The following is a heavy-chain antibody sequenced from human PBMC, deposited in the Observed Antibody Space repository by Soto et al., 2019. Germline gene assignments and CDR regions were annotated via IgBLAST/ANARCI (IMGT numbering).Heavy chain of an antibody. Sequence: QVQLVESGGGVVQPGRSLRLSCAASGFTFSSYGMHWVRQAPGKGLEWVAVIWYDGSNKYYADSVKGRFTISRDNSKNTLYLQMNSLRAEDTAVYYCARAHYDSSSTPTFDIWGQGTMVTVSS. CDR2: IWYDGSNK. J-gene: IGHJ3*02. D-gene: IGHD3-22*01. CDR1: GFTFSSYG. V-gene: IGHV3-33*01. CDR3: ARAHYDSSSTPTFDI.